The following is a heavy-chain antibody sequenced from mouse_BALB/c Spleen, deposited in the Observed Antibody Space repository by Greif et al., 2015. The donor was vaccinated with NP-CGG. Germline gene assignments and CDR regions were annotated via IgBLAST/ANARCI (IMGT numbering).Heavy chain of an antibody. J-gene: IGHJ3*01. CDR1: GYAFSSSW. D-gene: IGHD2-1*01. Sequence: QVQLQQYGPELVKPGASVKISCKASGYAFSSSWMNWVKQRPGQGLEWIGRIYPGDGDTNYNGKFKGKATLTADKSSSTAYMQLSSLTSVDSAVYFCARSGGNYGVFAYWGQGTLVTVS. V-gene: IGHV1-82*01. CDR2: IYPGDGDT. CDR3: ARSGGNYGVFAY.